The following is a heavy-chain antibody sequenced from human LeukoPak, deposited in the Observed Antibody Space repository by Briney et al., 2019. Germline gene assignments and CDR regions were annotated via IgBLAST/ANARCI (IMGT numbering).Heavy chain of an antibody. CDR1: GGSISGFY. J-gene: IGHJ3*02. CDR3: AILYNDAFDI. Sequence: SETLSFNCAVSGGSISGFYWSWIRQPPGKGLEWIGSIFYSGRTYYNPSLKSRLAISVDTSKNLFSLQLSSVTAADTAVYYCAILYNDAFDIWGQGTMVTVSS. CDR2: IFYSGRT. V-gene: IGHV4-39*01. D-gene: IGHD1-14*01.